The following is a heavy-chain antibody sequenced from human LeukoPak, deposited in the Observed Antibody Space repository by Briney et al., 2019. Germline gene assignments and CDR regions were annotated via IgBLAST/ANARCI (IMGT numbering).Heavy chain of an antibody. CDR1: GYTFTSYG. V-gene: IGHV1-18*01. D-gene: IGHD3-3*01. J-gene: IGHJ4*02. Sequence: ASVKVSCKASGYTFTSYGISWVRQAPGQGLEWMGWISAYNGNTNYAQKLQGRATMTTDTSTSTAYMELRSLRSDDKAVYYCARDQTLGVVNIWGQGTLVTVSS. CDR3: ARDQTLGVVNI. CDR2: ISAYNGNT.